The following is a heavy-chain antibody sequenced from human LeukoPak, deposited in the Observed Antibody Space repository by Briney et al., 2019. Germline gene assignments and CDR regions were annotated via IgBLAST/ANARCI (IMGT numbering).Heavy chain of an antibody. J-gene: IGHJ6*02. D-gene: IGHD2-15*01. V-gene: IGHV1-8*01. CDR2: MNPNSGNT. CDR1: GYTFTSYD. Sequence: EASVKVSCKASGYTFTSYDINWVRQATGQGLEWMGWMNPNSGNTGYAQKFQGRVTMTRNTSISTAYMELSSLRSEDTAVYYCARLRGVVRNRRYGMDVWGQGTSVTVSS. CDR3: ARLRGVVRNRRYGMDV.